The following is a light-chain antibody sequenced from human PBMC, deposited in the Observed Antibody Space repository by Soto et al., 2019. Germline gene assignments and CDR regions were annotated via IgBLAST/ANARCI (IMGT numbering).Light chain of an antibody. Sequence: IVLTQSPGTLSLSPGERATLSCRASQTGSNSYLAWYQQKSGQAPRLLIYGVSTRATGIPDRFSGSGSGTEFALTISRLEPEDFAVYICQRYNNWPLTFGGGTKVESK. CDR3: QRYNNWPLT. J-gene: IGKJ4*01. CDR2: GVS. V-gene: IGKV3-20*01. CDR1: QTGSNSY.